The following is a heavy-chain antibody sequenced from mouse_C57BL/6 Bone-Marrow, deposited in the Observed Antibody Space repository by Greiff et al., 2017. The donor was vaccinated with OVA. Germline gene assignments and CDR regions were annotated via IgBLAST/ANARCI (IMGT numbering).Heavy chain of an antibody. V-gene: IGHV6-3*01. CDR1: GFTFSNYW. CDR2: IRLKSDNYAT. D-gene: IGHD4-1*01. CDR3: KTGTHFDY. J-gene: IGHJ2*01. Sequence: VKLVESGGGLVQPGGSMKLSCVASGFTFSNYWMNWVRQSPEKGLEWVAQIRLKSDNYATHYAESVKGRFTISRDDSKSSVYLQMNNLRAEDTGMYYCKTGTHFDYWGQGTTLTVSS.